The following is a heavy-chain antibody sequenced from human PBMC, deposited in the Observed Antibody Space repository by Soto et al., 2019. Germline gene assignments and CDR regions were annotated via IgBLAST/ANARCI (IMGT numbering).Heavy chain of an antibody. CDR2: ISGNGGST. V-gene: IGHV3-23*01. CDR1: GFTFGNFA. Sequence: VQLLESGGGLVQPGGSLRLSCAASGFTFGNFAMNWVRQAPGKGLQWVSGISGNGGSTYYPDSVKGRFSISRDNSNNTLYLQINSLRAEDTAVYYCATTRATVTSRFFDYWGQGTLVTVSS. CDR3: ATTRATVTSRFFDY. D-gene: IGHD4-17*01. J-gene: IGHJ4*02.